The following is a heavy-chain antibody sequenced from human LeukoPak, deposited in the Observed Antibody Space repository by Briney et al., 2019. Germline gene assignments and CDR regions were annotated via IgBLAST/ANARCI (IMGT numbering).Heavy chain of an antibody. CDR1: GFTFSSY. V-gene: IGHV3-21*01. CDR3: ARGQSRYFDWYLGFFDY. CDR2: ISSTSSYI. D-gene: IGHD3-9*01. Sequence: GGSLRLSCAASGFTFSSYMNWVRQAPGKVLEWVSSISSTSSYIYYADSVKGRFTISRDNAKNSLYLQMNSLRADDTAVYYCARGQSRYFDWYLGFFDYWGQETLVTVSS. J-gene: IGHJ4*02.